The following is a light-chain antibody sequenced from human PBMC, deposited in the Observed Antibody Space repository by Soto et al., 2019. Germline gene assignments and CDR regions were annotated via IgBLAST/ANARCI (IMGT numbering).Light chain of an antibody. CDR2: WAS. V-gene: IGKV4-1*01. CDR3: QQYYSTPRA. CDR1: QTVLYSPNNKNY. J-gene: IGKJ1*01. Sequence: DIVMTQSPDSLAVSLGERASINCKSSQTVLYSPNNKNYLAWYQHKPGQPPKLLIYWASTRESGDPDRFSGSGSGKDFTRTISSLQAEDVAVYYCQQYYSTPRAFGQGTKVDIK.